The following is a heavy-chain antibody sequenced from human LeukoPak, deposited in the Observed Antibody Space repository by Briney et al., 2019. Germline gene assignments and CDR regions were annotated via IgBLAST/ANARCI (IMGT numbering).Heavy chain of an antibody. V-gene: IGHV3-30*02. CDR2: IRYDGSNK. Sequence: GGSLRLSCAASGFTFSSYGMHWVRQAPGKGLEWVAFIRYDGSNKYYADSVKGRFTISRGNSKNTLYLQMNSLRAEDTAVYYCAKESIAGAVAGIEPLDYWGQGTLVTVSS. CDR1: GFTFSSYG. D-gene: IGHD6-19*01. CDR3: AKESIAGAVAGIEPLDY. J-gene: IGHJ4*02.